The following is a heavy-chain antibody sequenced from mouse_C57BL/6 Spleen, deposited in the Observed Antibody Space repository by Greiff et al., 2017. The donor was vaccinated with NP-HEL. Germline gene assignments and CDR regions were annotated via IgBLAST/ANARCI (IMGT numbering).Heavy chain of an antibody. V-gene: IGHV1-81*01. Sequence: VQLQQSGAELARPGASVKLSCKASGYTFTSYGISWVKQRTGQGLEWIGEIYPRSGNTYYNEKFKGKATLTADKSSITAYMELRSLTSEDSAVYFCARLGLYAMDYWGQGTSVTVSS. CDR3: ARLGLYAMDY. D-gene: IGHD4-1*01. CDR1: GYTFTSYG. CDR2: IYPRSGNT. J-gene: IGHJ4*01.